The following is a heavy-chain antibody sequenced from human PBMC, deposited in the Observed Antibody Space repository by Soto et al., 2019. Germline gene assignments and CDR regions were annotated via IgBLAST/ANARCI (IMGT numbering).Heavy chain of an antibody. D-gene: IGHD3-10*01. CDR3: AREWYYGSGTYYDV. CDR1: GGSVSRGSYY. J-gene: IGHJ6*02. Sequence: QVQLQESGPGLVKPAETLSLTCTVSGGSVSRGSYYWSWIRQPPGKGLEWIGDMYYSGSTNYKPSLKSRVTISLDTSKNQFSLKLSSVTAADTAVYYCAREWYYGSGTYYDVWGQGTTVTVSS. V-gene: IGHV4-61*01. CDR2: MYYSGST.